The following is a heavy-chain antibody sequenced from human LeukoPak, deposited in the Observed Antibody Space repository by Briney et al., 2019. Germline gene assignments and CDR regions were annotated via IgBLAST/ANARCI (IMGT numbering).Heavy chain of an antibody. J-gene: IGHJ3*02. CDR1: GFTFSSYA. D-gene: IGHD1-26*01. V-gene: IGHV3-23*01. CDR2: ISDSGDIT. Sequence: PGGSLRLSCAASGFTFSSYAMSWVRQAPGKGLEWVSGISDSGDITYYADSVKGRFTISRDNSKNMLYVQMNSLRVEDTAVYYCAKDRRGGSYYAATLDIWGQGTMVTVSS. CDR3: AKDRRGGSYYAATLDI.